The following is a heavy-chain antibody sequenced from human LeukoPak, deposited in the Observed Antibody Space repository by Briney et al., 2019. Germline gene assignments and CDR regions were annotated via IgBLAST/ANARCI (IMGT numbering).Heavy chain of an antibody. CDR2: IYYSGST. CDR1: GGSISSYY. CDR3: ARFKRAGGWSYFDY. V-gene: IGHV4-59*01. J-gene: IGHJ4*02. D-gene: IGHD6-19*01. Sequence: PSETLSLTCTVSGGSISSYYWSWMRQPPGKGLEWIGYIYYSGSTNYSPSLKSRVTISVDTSKNQFSLKLSSVIAADTAVYYCARFKRAGGWSYFDYWGQGTLVTVSS.